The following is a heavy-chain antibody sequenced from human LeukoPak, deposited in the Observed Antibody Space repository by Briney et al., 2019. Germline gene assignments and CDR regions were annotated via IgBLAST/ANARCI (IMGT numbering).Heavy chain of an antibody. V-gene: IGHV1-2*04. CDR1: GYTFTGYY. J-gene: IGHJ5*02. CDR2: INPNSGGT. CDR3: ARGSGDTPLLWFGELLFDP. D-gene: IGHD3-10*01. Sequence: ASVKVSCKASGYTFTGYYMHWVRQAPGQGLEWMGWINPNSGGTDYAQKFQGWVTMTRDTSISTAYMELSRLRSDDTAVYYCARGSGDTPLLWFGELLFDPWGQGTLVTVSS.